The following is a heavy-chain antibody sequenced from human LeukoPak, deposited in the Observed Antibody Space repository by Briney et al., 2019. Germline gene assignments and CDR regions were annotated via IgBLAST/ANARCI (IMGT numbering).Heavy chain of an antibody. CDR1: GGSISSGGSY. J-gene: IGHJ4*02. CDR3: ARLSVSSGYYSTDY. CDR2: IYYSGST. V-gene: IGHV4-31*03. Sequence: SETLSLTCTVSGGSISSGGSYWSWIRQHPGKGLEWIGYIYYSGSTYYNPSLKSRVTISVDTSKNQFSLKLSSVTAADTAVYYCARLSVSSGYYSTDYWGQGTLVTVSS. D-gene: IGHD3-22*01.